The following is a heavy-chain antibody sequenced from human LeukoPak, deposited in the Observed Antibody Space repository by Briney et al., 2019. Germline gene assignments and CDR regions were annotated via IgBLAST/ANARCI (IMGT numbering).Heavy chain of an antibody. D-gene: IGHD4-11*01. V-gene: IGHV3-30*18. Sequence: GGSLRLSCAASGFTFNSGMHWVRQAPGKGLAWVGVISYDGSYKYYADSVKGRFTISRDNSKNTLYLQMNSLRVEDTAVYYCAKDLRATVPYYAMDVWRQGTTVTVSS. CDR3: AKDLRATVPYYAMDV. CDR1: GFTFNSG. J-gene: IGHJ6*02. CDR2: ISYDGSYK.